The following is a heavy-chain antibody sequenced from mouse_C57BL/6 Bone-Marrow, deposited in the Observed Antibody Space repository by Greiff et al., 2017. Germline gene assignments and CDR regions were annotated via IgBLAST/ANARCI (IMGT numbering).Heavy chain of an antibody. V-gene: IGHV3-6*01. J-gene: IGHJ4*01. CDR1: GYSITSGYY. CDR3: ARGGVLDY. Sequence: VQLKESGPGLVKPSQSLSLTCSVTGYSITSGYYWNWIRQFPGNKLEWMGYISYDGSNNYNPSLKNRISITRDTSKNQFFLKLNSVTTEDTATYYCARGGVLDYWGQGTSVTVSS. CDR2: ISYDGSN.